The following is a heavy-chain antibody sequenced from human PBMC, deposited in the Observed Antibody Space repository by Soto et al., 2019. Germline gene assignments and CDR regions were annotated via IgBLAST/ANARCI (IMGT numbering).Heavy chain of an antibody. J-gene: IGHJ3*02. CDR2: MNPNSGNT. CDR1: GYTFTSYD. Sequence: ASVKVSCKASGYTFTSYDINWLRQATGQGLEWMGWMNPNSGNTGYAQKFQGRVTMTRNTSISTAYMELSSLRSEDTAVYYCARGGDIRRYFGWVPADDAFDIWGQGTMVTVSS. V-gene: IGHV1-8*01. D-gene: IGHD3-9*01. CDR3: ARGGDIRRYFGWVPADDAFDI.